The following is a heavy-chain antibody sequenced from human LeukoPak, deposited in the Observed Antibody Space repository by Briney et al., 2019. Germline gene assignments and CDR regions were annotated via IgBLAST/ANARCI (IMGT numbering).Heavy chain of an antibody. CDR3: ARVYYDNPPDY. CDR2: ISYDGSNK. CDR1: GFTFSSYA. Sequence: GGSLRLSCAASGFTFSSYAMHWVRQAPGKGLEWVAVISYDGSNKYYADSVKGRFTISRDNSKNTLYLQMNSLRAEDTAVYYCARVYYDNPPDYWGQGTLVTASS. D-gene: IGHD3-22*01. V-gene: IGHV3-30*04. J-gene: IGHJ4*02.